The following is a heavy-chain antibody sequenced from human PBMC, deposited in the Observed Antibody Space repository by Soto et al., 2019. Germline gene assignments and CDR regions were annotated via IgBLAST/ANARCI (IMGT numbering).Heavy chain of an antibody. CDR3: AKTAVAVSATPWFDP. Sequence: EVQLLESGGGLVQPGGSLRLSCAASGFTFSTYAMSWVRQAPGKGLEWVSTIAGSGGSIYYGDSVEGRFTISRDNSKNTLYLQMNSLRAEDTALYYCAKTAVAVSATPWFDPWGQGTLVTVSS. D-gene: IGHD2-15*01. J-gene: IGHJ5*02. CDR1: GFTFSTYA. V-gene: IGHV3-23*01. CDR2: IAGSGGSI.